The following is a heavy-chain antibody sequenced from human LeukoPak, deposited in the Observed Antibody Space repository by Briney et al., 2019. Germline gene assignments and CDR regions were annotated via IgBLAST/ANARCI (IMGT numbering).Heavy chain of an antibody. CDR3: ARDVGGSLDY. CDR1: GFTFSMYW. V-gene: IGHV3-7*01. Sequence: PGGSLRLVCRPSGFTFSMYWMACVRHAPRKGLEWVANIKGDESARHQADSVKGRFTISRDNAQNAVYLQMSSLRGEDTAVYYCARDVGGSLDYWGQGTLVTVSS. J-gene: IGHJ4*02. D-gene: IGHD1-26*01. CDR2: IKGDESAR.